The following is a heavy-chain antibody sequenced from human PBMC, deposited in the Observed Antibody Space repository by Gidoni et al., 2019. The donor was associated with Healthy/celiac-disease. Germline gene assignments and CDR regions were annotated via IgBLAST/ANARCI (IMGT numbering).Heavy chain of an antibody. CDR2: SNSDGSST. V-gene: IGHV3-74*01. D-gene: IGHD2-2*02. CDR1: GFTCSSYW. CDR3: AIVALGYCSSTSCYTTFDY. J-gene: IGHJ4*02. Sequence: EVQLVESGGGLVQPGGSLRLSCAASGFTCSSYWMHWVRQAPGKGLVWVSRSNSDGSSTSYADSVKGRFTISRDNAKNTLYLQMNSLRAEDTAVYYCAIVALGYCSSTSCYTTFDYCGQGTLVTVSS.